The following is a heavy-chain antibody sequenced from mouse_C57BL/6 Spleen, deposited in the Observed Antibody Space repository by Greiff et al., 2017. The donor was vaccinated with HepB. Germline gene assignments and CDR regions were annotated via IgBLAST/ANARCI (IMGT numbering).Heavy chain of an antibody. CDR3: ARGSPFTTVVATEGYFDV. Sequence: QVQLQQPGAELVMPGASVKLSCKASGYTFTSYWMHWVKQRPGQGLEWIGEIDPSDSYTNYNQKFKGKSTLTVDKSSSTAYMQLSSLTSEDSAVYYCARGSPFTTVVATEGYFDVWGTGTTVTVSS. CDR1: GYTFTSYW. J-gene: IGHJ1*03. CDR2: IDPSDSYT. V-gene: IGHV1-69*01. D-gene: IGHD1-1*01.